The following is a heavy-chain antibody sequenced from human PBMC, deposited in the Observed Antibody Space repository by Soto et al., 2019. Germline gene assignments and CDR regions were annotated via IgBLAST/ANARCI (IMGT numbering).Heavy chain of an antibody. D-gene: IGHD6-13*01. CDR3: TLGSWSAETFDI. CDR1: GGTFSTYT. V-gene: IGHV1-69*02. CDR2: ILPMLDIT. Sequence: QVQLVQSGAEVKKPGSSVKVSCKASGGTFSTYTIIWVRQAPGQGLEWMGRILPMLDITNSAQRFQGRVTITADKSXXXXYLELSSLRSEDTAVYYCTLGSWSAETFDIWGRGTMVTVSS. J-gene: IGHJ3*02.